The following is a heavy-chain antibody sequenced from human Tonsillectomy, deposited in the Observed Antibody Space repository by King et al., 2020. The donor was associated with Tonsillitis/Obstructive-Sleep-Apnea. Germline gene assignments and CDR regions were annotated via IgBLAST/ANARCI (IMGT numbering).Heavy chain of an antibody. V-gene: IGHV1-69*12. CDR2: IVPIFGTA. CDR3: ARQEVVPRSNYYSYMDV. D-gene: IGHD2-2*01. Sequence: VQLVQSGAEVKKPGSSVKVSCKASGGTFSNYGISWVRQAPGHGLEWMGGIVPIFGTAIYAQKFQGRVTIAADESTATAYMELSSLRSEDTAVYYCARQEVVPRSNYYSYMDVWGKGTTVTVSS. J-gene: IGHJ6*03. CDR1: GGTFSNYG.